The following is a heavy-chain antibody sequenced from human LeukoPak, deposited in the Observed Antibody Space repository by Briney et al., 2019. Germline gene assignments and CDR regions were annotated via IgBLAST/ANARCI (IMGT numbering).Heavy chain of an antibody. V-gene: IGHV1-18*01. Sequence: GASVKVSCKASGYTFTSYGISWVRQAPGQGLEWMGWISAYNGNTNYAQKLQGRVTMTTDASTSTAYMELRSLRSDDTAVYYCARDPEYELETTGPFDYWGQGTLVTVSS. CDR3: ARDPEYELETTGPFDY. CDR1: GYTFTSYG. D-gene: IGHD1-1*01. CDR2: ISAYNGNT. J-gene: IGHJ4*02.